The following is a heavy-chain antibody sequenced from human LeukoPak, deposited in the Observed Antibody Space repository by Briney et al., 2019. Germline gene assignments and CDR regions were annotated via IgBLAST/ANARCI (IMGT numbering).Heavy chain of an antibody. J-gene: IGHJ6*02. CDR3: ARDSGYSSGWYGPYYYGMDV. V-gene: IGHV1-8*01. Sequence: ASVKVSCKASGYTSTSYDVNWVRQATGQGLEWMGWMNPNSGNTGYAQKFQGRVTMTRNTSISTAYMELSSLRSEDTAVYYCARDSGYSSGWYGPYYYGMDVWGQGTTVTVSS. CDR1: GYTSTSYD. D-gene: IGHD6-19*01. CDR2: MNPNSGNT.